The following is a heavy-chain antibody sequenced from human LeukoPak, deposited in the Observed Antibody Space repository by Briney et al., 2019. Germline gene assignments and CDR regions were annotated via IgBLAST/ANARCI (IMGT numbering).Heavy chain of an antibody. Sequence: GGSLRLSCAASGFTFSSYSMNWVRQAPGKGLEWVSSISSSSSYIYYTDSVKGRFTISSDNAKNSMYLQMNSLRAEDTAVYYCARDRIAAAGNWFDPWGQGTLVTVSS. J-gene: IGHJ5*02. CDR2: ISSSSSYI. CDR3: ARDRIAAAGNWFDP. D-gene: IGHD6-13*01. CDR1: GFTFSSYS. V-gene: IGHV3-21*01.